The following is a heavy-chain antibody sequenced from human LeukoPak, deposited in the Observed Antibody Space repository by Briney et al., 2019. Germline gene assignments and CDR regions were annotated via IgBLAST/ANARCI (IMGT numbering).Heavy chain of an antibody. D-gene: IGHD2-15*01. CDR3: ARRLPVVVVAATGWFDP. J-gene: IGHJ5*02. CDR1: GYTLTELS. Sequence: ASVKVSCKVSGYTLTELSMHWVRQAPGQGLEWMGWISAYNGNTNYAQKLQGRVTMTTDTSTSTAYMELRSLRSDDTAVYYCARRLPVVVVAATGWFDPWGQGTLVTVSS. V-gene: IGHV1-18*01. CDR2: ISAYNGNT.